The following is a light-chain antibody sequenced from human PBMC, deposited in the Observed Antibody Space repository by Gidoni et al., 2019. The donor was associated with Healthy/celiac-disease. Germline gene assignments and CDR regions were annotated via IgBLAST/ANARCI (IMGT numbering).Light chain of an antibody. CDR2: WAS. CDR3: QQYYSQQWT. J-gene: IGKJ1*01. V-gene: IGKV4-1*01. Sequence: DIVMTQSPDSLAVSLGERATINCKSSQSVLYSSNNKNHLAWYQQKPGQPPKLLIYWASTRESGVPDRFSGSGSGTDFTLTISSLQAEDVAVYYCQQYYSQQWTFGQGTKVEIK. CDR1: QSVLYSSNNKNH.